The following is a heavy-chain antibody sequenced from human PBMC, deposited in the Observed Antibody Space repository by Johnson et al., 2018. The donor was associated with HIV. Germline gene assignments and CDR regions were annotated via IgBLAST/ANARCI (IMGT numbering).Heavy chain of an antibody. D-gene: IGHD4-17*01. CDR2: IYSGGST. CDR3: ARGSGVLTGGDSDAFDI. J-gene: IGHJ3*02. CDR1: GFTVSSNY. Sequence: VQLVESGGGVVQPGRSLRLSCAASGFTVSSNYMSWVRQAPGTGLEWVSVIYSGGSTYYADSVTGRFTTSRDNSKNTLDLQMNSLRAEDTAVYYCARGSGVLTGGDSDAFDIWGQGTMVTVSS. V-gene: IGHV3-53*01.